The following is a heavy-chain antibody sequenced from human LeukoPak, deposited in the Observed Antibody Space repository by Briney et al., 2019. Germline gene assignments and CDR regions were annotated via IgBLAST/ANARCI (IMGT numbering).Heavy chain of an antibody. V-gene: IGHV4-59*01. CDR1: GGSISSYY. J-gene: IGHJ4*02. D-gene: IGHD3-10*01. CDR3: ARDRPYYGSGSYYRGFDY. CDR2: IYYSGST. Sequence: SETLPLTCTVSGGSISSYYWSWIRQPPGKGLEWIGYIYYSGSTNYNPSLKSRVTISVDTSKNQFSLKLSSVTAADTAVYYCARDRPYYGSGSYYRGFDYWGQGTLVTVSS.